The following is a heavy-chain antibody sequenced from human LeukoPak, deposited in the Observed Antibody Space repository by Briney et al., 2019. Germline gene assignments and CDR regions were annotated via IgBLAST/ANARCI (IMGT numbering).Heavy chain of an antibody. CDR3: AKASREVVYCYYYYMDV. CDR2: IRYDGSNK. D-gene: IGHD2-15*01. J-gene: IGHJ6*03. CDR1: GFTFSSYG. Sequence: GGSLRLSCAASGFTFSSYGMHWVRQAPGKGLEWVAFIRYDGSNKYYADSVKGRFTISRDNSKNTLYLQMNSLRAEDTAVYYCAKASREVVYCYYYYMDVWGKGTTVTVSS. V-gene: IGHV3-30*02.